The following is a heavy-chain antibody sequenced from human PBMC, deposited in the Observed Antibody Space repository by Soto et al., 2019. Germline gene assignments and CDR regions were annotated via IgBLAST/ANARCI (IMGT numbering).Heavy chain of an antibody. CDR2: IYPGDSDT. CDR3: ARPRRTGTTKSDSFHMDV. CDR1: GYSFTNHW. Sequence: GESLKISCKGSGYSFTNHWIGWVRQMPGKGLEWMGIIYPGDSDTKYSPSFQGQVTFSADKSISTAYLQWSSLKASDSAMYYSARPRRTGTTKSDSFHMDVWGQGTTVTVSS. J-gene: IGHJ6*02. V-gene: IGHV5-51*01. D-gene: IGHD1-7*01.